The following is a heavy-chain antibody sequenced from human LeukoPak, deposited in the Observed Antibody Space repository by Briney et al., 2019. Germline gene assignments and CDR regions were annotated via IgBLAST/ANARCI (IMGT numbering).Heavy chain of an antibody. CDR2: INPNSGGT. V-gene: IGHV1-2*02. J-gene: IGHJ3*02. CDR1: GYTFTGYY. CDR3: ARPLTYYDYVWGSPAFDI. D-gene: IGHD3-16*01. Sequence: ASVKVSCKASGYTFTGYYMHWVRQVPGQGLEWMGWINPNSGGTNYAQKFQGRVTMTRDTSISTAYMELSRLRSADTAVYYCARPLTYYDYVWGSPAFDIWGQGTMVTVSS.